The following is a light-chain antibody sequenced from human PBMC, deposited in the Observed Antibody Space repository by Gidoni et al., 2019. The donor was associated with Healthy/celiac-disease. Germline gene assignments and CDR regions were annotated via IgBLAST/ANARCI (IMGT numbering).Light chain of an antibody. J-gene: IGKJ4*01. CDR3: QQRSNWPPEIT. CDR1: QSVSSY. Sequence: EIVLTQSPATLSLSPGERATLSCRASQSVSSYLAWYQKKPGQATRLLIYDASNRATGIPARCSGSGSGTDFTLTISSLEPEDFAVYYCQQRSNWPPEITFGGXTKVEIK. CDR2: DAS. V-gene: IGKV3-11*01.